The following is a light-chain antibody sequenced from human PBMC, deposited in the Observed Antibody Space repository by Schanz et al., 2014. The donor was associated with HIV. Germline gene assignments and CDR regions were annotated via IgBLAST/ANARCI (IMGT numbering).Light chain of an antibody. Sequence: TVLTQSPATLSLSPGERATLSCRASQSVSDNYLAWYQQRPGQAPRLLIYDASSRATGIPDRFSGSGSGTDFTLTIIRLEPEDFAVYYCQQYGTSLITFGQGTRLEI. V-gene: IGKV3-20*01. J-gene: IGKJ5*01. CDR1: QSVSDNY. CDR3: QQYGTSLIT. CDR2: DAS.